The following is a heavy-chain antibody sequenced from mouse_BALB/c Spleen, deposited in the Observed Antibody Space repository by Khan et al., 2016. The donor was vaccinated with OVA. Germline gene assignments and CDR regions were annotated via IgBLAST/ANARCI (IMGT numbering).Heavy chain of an antibody. J-gene: IGHJ3*01. V-gene: IGHV2-2*01. CDR2: IWSGGNT. CDR1: GFSLTTYG. D-gene: IGHD2-14*01. Sequence: VELVESGPGLVQPSQSLSITCTVSGFSLTTYGVHWVRQSPGKGLEWLGLIWSGGNTDYNAAFISRLRIIKDNSKSHDFFKMNSLQADETAMYFCARNSYMYDLTYWGQGTLVTVSA. CDR3: ARNSYMYDLTY.